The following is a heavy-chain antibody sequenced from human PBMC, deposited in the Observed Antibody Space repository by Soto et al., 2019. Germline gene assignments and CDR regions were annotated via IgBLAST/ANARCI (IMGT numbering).Heavy chain of an antibody. Sequence: QVQLVESGGGVVQPGRSLRLSCAASGFTFSSYGMHWVRQAPGKGLEWVAVISYDGSNKYYADSVKGRFTISRDNSKNTLYLKMNSLRAEDTAVYYCAKDPMRGFGELSGDYWGQGTLVTVSS. V-gene: IGHV3-30*18. CDR3: AKDPMRGFGELSGDY. J-gene: IGHJ4*02. CDR2: ISYDGSNK. CDR1: GFTFSSYG. D-gene: IGHD3-10*01.